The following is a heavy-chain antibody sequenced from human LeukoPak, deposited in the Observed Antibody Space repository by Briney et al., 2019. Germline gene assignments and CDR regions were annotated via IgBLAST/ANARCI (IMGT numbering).Heavy chain of an antibody. CDR2: IRYDGSNK. J-gene: IGHJ6*03. D-gene: IGHD3-10*01. CDR3: AKVGSGEPYYYYYYMDV. CDR1: GFTSSSYG. V-gene: IGHV3-30*02. Sequence: GGSLRLSCAASGFTSSSYGMHWVRQAPGKGLEWVAFIRYDGSNKYYADSVKGRFTISRDNSKNTLYLQMNSLRAEDTAVYYCAKVGSGEPYYYYYYMDVWGKGTTVTVSS.